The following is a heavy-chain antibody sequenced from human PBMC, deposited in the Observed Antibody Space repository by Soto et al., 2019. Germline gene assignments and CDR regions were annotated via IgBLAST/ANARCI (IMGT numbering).Heavy chain of an antibody. Sequence: QVQLVQSGAEVKKPGSSVKVSCKASGGSLSNYGISWVRQAPGQGLDWMGGIIPVFGTANYAQKFQGRVTITADESTSIVYMDVTSLRSEDTAVYYCARGDATKIVVTTYYAMDAWGQGTTVTVSS. CDR3: ARGDATKIVVTTYYAMDA. CDR2: IIPVFGTA. J-gene: IGHJ6*02. D-gene: IGHD3-9*01. CDR1: GGSLSNYG. V-gene: IGHV1-69*12.